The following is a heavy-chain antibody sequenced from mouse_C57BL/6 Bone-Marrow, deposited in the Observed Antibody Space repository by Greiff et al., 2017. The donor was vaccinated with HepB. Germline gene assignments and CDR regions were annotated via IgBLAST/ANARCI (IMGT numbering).Heavy chain of an antibody. V-gene: IGHV1-69*01. CDR2: IDPSDSYT. CDR3: ARGGWGLPSFDV. CDR1: GDTFTSEG. D-gene: IGHD2-2*01. Sequence: VKLQQPGAERGMPGASVKLSGKGAGDTFTSEGRHGGKQRKGKEIAWNGEIDPSDSYTNYNQKFKGKSTLTVDKSSSTAYMQLSSLTSEDSAVYYCARGGWGLPSFDVWGTGTTVTVSS. J-gene: IGHJ1*03.